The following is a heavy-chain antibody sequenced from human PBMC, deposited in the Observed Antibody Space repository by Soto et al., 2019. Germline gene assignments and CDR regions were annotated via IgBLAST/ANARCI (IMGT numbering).Heavy chain of an antibody. CDR3: ARDSAGGLLWFGEPYGMDV. Sequence: ASVKVSCKVSGYTLTELSMHWVRQAPGKGXEWMGGFDPEDGETIYAQKFQGRVTITADKSTSTAYMELSSLRSEDTAVYYCARDSAGGLLWFGEPYGMDVWGQGTTVTVSS. CDR2: FDPEDGET. D-gene: IGHD3-10*01. V-gene: IGHV1-24*01. J-gene: IGHJ6*02. CDR1: GYTLTELS.